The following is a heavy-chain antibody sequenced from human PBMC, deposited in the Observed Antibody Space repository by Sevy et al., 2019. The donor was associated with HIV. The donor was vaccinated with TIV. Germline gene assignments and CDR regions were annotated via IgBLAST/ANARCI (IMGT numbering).Heavy chain of an antibody. CDR2: IKQDGSEK. J-gene: IGHJ6*02. V-gene: IGHV3-7*01. Sequence: GGSLRLSCAASGFTFSSYWMSWVRQAPGKGLEWVANIKQDGSEKYYVDSVKGRFTISRDNAKNSLYLQMNSLRAEDRAVYYCARETMIVVVRYYYYGMDVWGQGTTVTVSS. CDR1: GFTFSSYW. D-gene: IGHD3-22*01. CDR3: ARETMIVVVRYYYYGMDV.